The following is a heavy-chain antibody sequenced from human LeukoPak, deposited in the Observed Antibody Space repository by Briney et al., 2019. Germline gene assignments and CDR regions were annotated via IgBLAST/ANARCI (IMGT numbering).Heavy chain of an antibody. J-gene: IGHJ4*02. CDR3: ARGSDFFDY. Sequence: SQTLSLTCAVSGGSISSADFYWSWIRQHPGKGLEWIGFIYYSGSAYYNPSLKSRVSISLYTSKNQFSLTLNSVTAADTAVYYCARGSDFFDYWGQGTLVTVSS. CDR2: IYYSGSA. V-gene: IGHV4-31*11. CDR1: GGSISSADFY.